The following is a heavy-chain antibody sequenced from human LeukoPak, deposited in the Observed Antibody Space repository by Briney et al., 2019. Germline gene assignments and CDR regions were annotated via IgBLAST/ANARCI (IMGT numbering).Heavy chain of an antibody. J-gene: IGHJ6*03. CDR3: ARGPSLVGYYYIDV. V-gene: IGHV3-30*03. Sequence: GGSLRLSCAASGFTFSSYGMHWVRQAPGKGLEWVAVISYDGSNKYYADSVKGRFTISRDNSKNTLYLQMNSLRAEDTAVYYCARGPSLVGYYYIDVWGKGTTVTVSS. CDR2: ISYDGSNK. D-gene: IGHD1-26*01. CDR1: GFTFSSYG.